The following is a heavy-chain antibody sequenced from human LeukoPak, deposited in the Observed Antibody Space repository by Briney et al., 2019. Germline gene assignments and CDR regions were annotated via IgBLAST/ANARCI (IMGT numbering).Heavy chain of an antibody. Sequence: GGSLRLSCAASGFTVSGTYMAWVRQAPGKGLEWVGFIRSKAYGGTTEYAASVKGRFTISRDDSKSIAYLQMNSLKTEDTAVYYCTRYYYGSGSYYNNWFDPWGQGTLVTVSS. CDR3: TRYYYGSGSYYNNWFDP. J-gene: IGHJ5*02. D-gene: IGHD3-10*01. CDR2: IRSKAYGGTT. V-gene: IGHV3-49*04. CDR1: GFTVSGTY.